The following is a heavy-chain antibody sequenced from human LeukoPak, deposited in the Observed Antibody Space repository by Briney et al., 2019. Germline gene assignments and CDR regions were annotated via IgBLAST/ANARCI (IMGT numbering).Heavy chain of an antibody. V-gene: IGHV3-23*01. CDR2: ISGSSGPT. CDR3: ASDIDDYNTQPPISQH. CDR1: GFSFSNYA. J-gene: IGHJ1*01. Sequence: GGSLRLSCAASGFSFSNYAMSWVRQAPGKGLEWVSAISGSSGPTHYADSVKGRFTISRDNSKNTLYLQMNSLRGEDTAIYYCASDIDDYNTQPPISQHWGQGTLVTVSS. D-gene: IGHD5-24*01.